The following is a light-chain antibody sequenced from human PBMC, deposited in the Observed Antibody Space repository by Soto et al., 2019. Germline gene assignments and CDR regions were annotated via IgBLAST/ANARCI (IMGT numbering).Light chain of an antibody. CDR2: GAS. Sequence: LSQSPDTLSLTPGERDTLSCRASQTVSSNYLAWCQQRPGQAPRLLIYGASTRAAGIPDRFSGSGSGTDFTLTITRLEPEDSAVYFCQQYTGPPTTFGQGTLLEIK. CDR1: QTVSSNY. V-gene: IGKV3-20*01. J-gene: IGKJ5*01. CDR3: QQYTGPPTT.